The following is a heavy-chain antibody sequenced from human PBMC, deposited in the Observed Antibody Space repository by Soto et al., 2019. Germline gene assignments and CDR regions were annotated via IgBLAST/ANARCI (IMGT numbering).Heavy chain of an antibody. J-gene: IGHJ4*02. V-gene: IGHV3-23*01. CDR1: GVTFRNYA. CDR3: AGRDGRWLTYRSAY. CDR2: ISGGGDST. D-gene: IGHD3-22*01. Sequence: PGGSLRLSCAASGVTFRNYAMSWVRQAPGKGLEWVSSISGGGDSTYYADSVKGRFTISRDNAMNPLYLQMNALRAEDTAVYYGAGRDGRWLTYRSAYWGQGTLVTVSS.